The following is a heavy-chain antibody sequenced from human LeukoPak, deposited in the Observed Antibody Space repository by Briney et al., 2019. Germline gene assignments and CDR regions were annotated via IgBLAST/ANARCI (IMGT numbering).Heavy chain of an antibody. CDR2: IYPGDSDT. D-gene: IGHD1-1*01. V-gene: IGHV5-51*01. CDR1: GYSFTSYW. J-gene: IGHJ3*02. CDR3: ARQGSTTGTSGAFDI. Sequence: GGSLKISCKGSGYSFTSYWIGWVRQMPGKGLEWMGIIYPGDSDTRYSPSFQGQVTISADKSISTAYLQWSSLKASDTAMYYCARQGSTTGTSGAFDIWGQGTMVTVSS.